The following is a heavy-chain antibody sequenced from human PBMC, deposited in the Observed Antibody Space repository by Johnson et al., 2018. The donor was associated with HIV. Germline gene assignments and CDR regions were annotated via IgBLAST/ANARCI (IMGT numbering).Heavy chain of an antibody. J-gene: IGHJ3*01. Sequence: VQLVESGGGVVQPGRSLRLSCAASGFTFSSYGMHWVRQAPGKGLEWVAVISYDGNNKYYADSMRGRLTISRDNSKNTVYLQMNSLRTEDTAVYYCTRGSFTDDAFDFWGLGTMVTVSS. CDR3: TRGSFTDDAFDF. CDR2: ISYDGNNK. D-gene: IGHD1-26*01. V-gene: IGHV3-30*03. CDR1: GFTFSSYG.